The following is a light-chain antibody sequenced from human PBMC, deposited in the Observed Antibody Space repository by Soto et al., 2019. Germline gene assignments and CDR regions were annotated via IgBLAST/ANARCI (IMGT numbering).Light chain of an antibody. CDR1: SSKIGAGYD. CDR2: GNS. Sequence: QSVLAQPPSVSGAPGQRVTISCTGSSSKIGAGYDVHWYRQLPGTAPKLLIYGNSNRPSGVPDRFSGSKSGTSASLAITGLQAEDEADYYCQSYDSSLSGYVFGTGTKATVL. V-gene: IGLV1-40*01. CDR3: QSYDSSLSGYV. J-gene: IGLJ1*01.